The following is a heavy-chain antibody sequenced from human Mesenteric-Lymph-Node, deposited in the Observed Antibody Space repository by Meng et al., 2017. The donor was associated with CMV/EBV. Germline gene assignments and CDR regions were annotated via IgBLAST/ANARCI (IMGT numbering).Heavy chain of an antibody. CDR3: ASLRRTGYVHSNFDY. CDR1: GGSISSSKYY. D-gene: IGHD5-12*01. V-gene: IGHV4-39*01. Sequence: GGSISSSKYYWGWIRQPPGKGLEWIGSIYYSGSTYYNPSLKSRVTISVDTSKNQFSLKLSSVTAADTAVYYCASLRRTGYVHSNFDYWGQGTLVTVSS. CDR2: IYYSGST. J-gene: IGHJ4*02.